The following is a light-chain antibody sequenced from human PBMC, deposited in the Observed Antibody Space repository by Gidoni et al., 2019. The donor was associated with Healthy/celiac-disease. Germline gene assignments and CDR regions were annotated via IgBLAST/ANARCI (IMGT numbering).Light chain of an antibody. J-gene: IGKJ1*01. CDR2: KAS. CDR3: QQYNSYPA. V-gene: IGKV1-5*03. Sequence: DIQMTQSPSTLSASVGDSVTITCRASQSISSWLAWYQQKPGKAPKLLIYKASSLESGVPSRFSGSGSGTDFTLTISSLQPDDFATYYCQQYNSYPAFGQXTKVEIK. CDR1: QSISSW.